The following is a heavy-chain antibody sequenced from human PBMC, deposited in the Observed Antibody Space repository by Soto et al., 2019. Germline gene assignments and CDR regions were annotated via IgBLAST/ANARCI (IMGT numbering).Heavy chain of an antibody. D-gene: IGHD6-6*01. V-gene: IGHV1-46*01. Sequence: ASVKVSCKASGYTFTTYYMYWVRQAPGQGLEWMGIINPSGGSTSFAQKFQGRVTMTRDTSTSTVYMELISLTSEDTAVYYCARDVGMASRPYLDYWGQGTLVTVLL. CDR3: ARDVGMASRPYLDY. J-gene: IGHJ4*02. CDR2: INPSGGST. CDR1: GYTFTTYY.